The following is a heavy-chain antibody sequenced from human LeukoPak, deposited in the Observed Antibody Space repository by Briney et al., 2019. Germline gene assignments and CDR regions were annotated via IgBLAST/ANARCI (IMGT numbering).Heavy chain of an antibody. CDR1: GASISSNDQY. V-gene: IGHV4-31*03. Sequence: PSQTLSLTCTVSGASISSNDQYWSWIRQHPGKGLEWSGYTHHTGNTYYNPSLKSRLTISVDTSRNQFYLKLSSVTAADTAVYYCATYGGVRGLSFDYWGQGNLVTVSS. J-gene: IGHJ4*02. D-gene: IGHD3-10*01. CDR3: ATYGGVRGLSFDY. CDR2: THHTGNT.